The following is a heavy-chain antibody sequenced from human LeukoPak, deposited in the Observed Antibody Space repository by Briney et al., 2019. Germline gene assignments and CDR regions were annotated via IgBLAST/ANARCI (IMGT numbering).Heavy chain of an antibody. D-gene: IGHD2-15*01. CDR2: IFHSGST. CDR3: ARHEGHCTGGNCYSNAFDV. Sequence: SETLSLTCTVSRGSISRYYWSWIRRPPGKGLEWIGYIFHSGSTKYSPSLKSRVTISLDTSKKQFSLKLTSVTATDTAVYFCARHEGHCTGGNCYSNAFDVWGQGTMVTVPA. J-gene: IGHJ3*01. V-gene: IGHV4-59*08. CDR1: RGSISRYY.